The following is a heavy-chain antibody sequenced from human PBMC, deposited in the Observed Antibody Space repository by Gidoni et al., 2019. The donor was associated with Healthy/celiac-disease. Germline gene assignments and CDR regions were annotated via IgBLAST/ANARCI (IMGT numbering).Heavy chain of an antibody. D-gene: IGHD2-21*02. CDR3: AREELYCGGDCYSRGTHL. CDR2: IIPIFGTA. V-gene: IGHV1-69*01. Sequence: QVQLVQSGAEVKKPGSSVKVPGQASGGTFSSSALSWVLQAPGQGPEWMGGIIPIFGTANYAQKFQGRVTITADESTSTAYMELSSLRSEDTAVYYCAREELYCGGDCYSRGTHLWGQGTLVTVSS. J-gene: IGHJ4*02. CDR1: GGTFSSSA.